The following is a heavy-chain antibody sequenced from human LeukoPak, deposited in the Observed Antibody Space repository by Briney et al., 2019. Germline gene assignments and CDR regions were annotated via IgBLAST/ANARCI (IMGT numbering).Heavy chain of an antibody. CDR3: AKDQNTVATAPFDY. J-gene: IGHJ4*02. CDR1: GFTFSSYA. CDR2: ISGSGGSA. V-gene: IGHV3-23*01. Sequence: GGSLRLSCAASGFTFSSYAMSWVRQAPGKGLEWVSAISGSGGSAYYADSVRGRFTISRDNSKNVLYLQMNSLRAEDTALYYCAKDQNTVATAPFDYWGQGTLVTVSS. D-gene: IGHD4-17*01.